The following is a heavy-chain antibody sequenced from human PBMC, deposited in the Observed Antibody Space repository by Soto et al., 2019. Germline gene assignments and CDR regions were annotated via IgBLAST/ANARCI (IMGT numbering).Heavy chain of an antibody. D-gene: IGHD6-13*01. CDR3: ARDRIAGYYYYYGMDV. Sequence: GGALRISCAASGFTFSSYAMHWVRQAPGKGLEWVAVISYDGSNKYYADSVKGRFTNSRDNSKNTLYLQMNSLRAEDTAVYYCARDRIAGYYYYYGMDVWGQGPTVTVSS. CDR1: GFTFSSYA. CDR2: ISYDGSNK. J-gene: IGHJ6*02. V-gene: IGHV3-30-3*01.